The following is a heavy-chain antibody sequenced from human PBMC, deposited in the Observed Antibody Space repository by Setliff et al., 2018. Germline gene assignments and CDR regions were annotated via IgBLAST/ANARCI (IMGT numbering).Heavy chain of an antibody. D-gene: IGHD5-18*01. V-gene: IGHV1-46*01. Sequence: ASVKVSCKASGYTFTTYYMHWVRQAPGQGLEWMGIIDPSADYTNYAQKFQGRVTMTKDTSTTTVYLELSSLRSEDTALYYCARAPLESGYYYGQGHYFDNWGQGTLVTVSS. CDR1: GYTFTTYY. J-gene: IGHJ4*02. CDR3: ARAPLESGYYYGQGHYFDN. CDR2: IDPSADYT.